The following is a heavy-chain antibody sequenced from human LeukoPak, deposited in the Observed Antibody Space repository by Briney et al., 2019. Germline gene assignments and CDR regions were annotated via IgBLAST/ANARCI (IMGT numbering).Heavy chain of an antibody. CDR1: GGSISSYY. D-gene: IGHD3-10*01. CDR2: IHTSGST. Sequence: PSETLSLTCTVSGGSISSYYWSWIRQPAGKGLEWIGRIHTSGSTNYSPSLKSRVTMSVDTSKNQFSLKLSSVTAADTAVYYCARDIGSGSYEFLDPWGQGTLVTVSS. J-gene: IGHJ5*02. CDR3: ARDIGSGSYEFLDP. V-gene: IGHV4-4*07.